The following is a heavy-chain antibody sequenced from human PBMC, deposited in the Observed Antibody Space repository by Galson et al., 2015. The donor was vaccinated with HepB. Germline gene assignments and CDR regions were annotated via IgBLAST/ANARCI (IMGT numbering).Heavy chain of an antibody. CDR2: INTNTGNP. J-gene: IGHJ3*02. CDR1: GYTFTSYA. Sequence: SVKVSCKASGYTFTSYAMNWVRQAPGQGLEWMGWINTNTGNPTYAQGFTGRFVFSLDTSVSTAYLQICSLKAEDTAVYYCARDYYDSSGYPPPHDAIDIWGQGTMVTVSS. CDR3: ARDYYDSSGYPPPHDAIDI. D-gene: IGHD3-22*01. V-gene: IGHV7-4-1*01.